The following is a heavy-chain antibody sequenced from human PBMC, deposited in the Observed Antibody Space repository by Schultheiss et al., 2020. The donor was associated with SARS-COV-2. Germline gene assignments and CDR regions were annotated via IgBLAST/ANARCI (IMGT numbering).Heavy chain of an antibody. J-gene: IGHJ4*02. CDR3: ARGAYKSLWFGELSFDFDY. CDR2: LSGTSRYM. Sequence: GGSLRLSCAASGFTFNTYYINWVRQAPGKGLEWVSSLSGTSRYMYYADSVKGRFTISRDNAKNSLYLQMNSLRDEDTAVYYCARGAYKSLWFGELSFDFDYWGQGTLVTVSS. D-gene: IGHD3-10*01. CDR1: GFTFNTYY. V-gene: IGHV3-21*01.